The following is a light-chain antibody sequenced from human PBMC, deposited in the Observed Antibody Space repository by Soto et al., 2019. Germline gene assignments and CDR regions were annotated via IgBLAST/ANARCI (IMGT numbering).Light chain of an antibody. Sequence: QSVLTQPASVSGSPGQSITISCTVTSSDVGDYNYVSWYQQHPGKAPKLLIYDVSNRPSGVSNRFSGSKSGNTASLTISGLQAEDEADYYCSSYTSSSTVVFGGGTKVTVL. CDR3: SSYTSSSTVV. CDR2: DVS. J-gene: IGLJ2*01. V-gene: IGLV2-14*03. CDR1: SSDVGDYNY.